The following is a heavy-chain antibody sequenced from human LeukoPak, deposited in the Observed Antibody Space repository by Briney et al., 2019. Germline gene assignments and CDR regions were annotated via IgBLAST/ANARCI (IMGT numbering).Heavy chain of an antibody. CDR2: IYPGDSDT. D-gene: IGHD6-19*01. Sequence: GESLKISCKGSGYSFTSYWIGWGRQRPGKGLEGMGIIYPGDSDTRYSPSVQGQVTISADKSISTAYLQWSSLKASDTAMYYCARLTTTSGWCDYWGQGTMVTVSS. CDR3: ARLTTTSGWCDY. CDR1: GYSFTSYW. J-gene: IGHJ4*02. V-gene: IGHV5-51*01.